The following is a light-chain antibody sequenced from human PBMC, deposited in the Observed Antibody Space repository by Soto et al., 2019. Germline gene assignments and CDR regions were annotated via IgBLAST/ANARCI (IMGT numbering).Light chain of an antibody. Sequence: DIQMTQSPSSLSASVGDRVTITCRASQGISNYLAWSQQKPGKAPKSLIYDASSLRSGVPSKFSGSGFGTEFNLTISSLQPEDFATYYCQQYSTYPITFGQGTRLEIK. V-gene: IGKV1-16*02. CDR1: QGISNY. J-gene: IGKJ5*01. CDR3: QQYSTYPIT. CDR2: DAS.